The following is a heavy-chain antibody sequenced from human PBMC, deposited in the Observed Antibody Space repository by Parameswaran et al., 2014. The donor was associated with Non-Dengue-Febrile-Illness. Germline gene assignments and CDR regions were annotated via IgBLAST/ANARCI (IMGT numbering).Heavy chain of an antibody. Sequence: RWIRQPPGKGLEWIGEINHSGSTNYNPSLKSRVTISVDTSKNQFSLKLSSVTAADTAVYYCARGVGAIRRGDGVHFDYWGQGTLVTVSS. D-gene: IGHD1-26*01. V-gene: IGHV4-34*01. CDR3: ARGVGAIRRGDGVHFDY. J-gene: IGHJ4*02. CDR2: INHSGST.